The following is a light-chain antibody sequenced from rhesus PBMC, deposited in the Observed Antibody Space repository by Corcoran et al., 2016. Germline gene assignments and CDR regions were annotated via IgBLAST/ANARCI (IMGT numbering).Light chain of an antibody. CDR1: QSVSSY. CDR3: QKSSSSPYS. J-gene: IGKJ2*01. CDR2: GAS. Sequence: QVILTQSPATLSLSPGERAALSCGASQSVSSYLAWYKQKPGQAPKVLIYGASRRATGIPDRVSGSGSGTEFTLTISSLEPEDFAVYYCQKSSSSPYSFGQGTKVEIK. V-gene: IGKV3-53*02.